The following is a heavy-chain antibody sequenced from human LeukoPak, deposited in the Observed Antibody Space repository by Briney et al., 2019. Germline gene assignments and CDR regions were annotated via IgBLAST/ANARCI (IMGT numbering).Heavy chain of an antibody. Sequence: GGSLRLSCAASGFTFSSYAMHWVRQAPGKGLEWVAVISYDGSSKYYADSVKGRFTISRDNSKNTLYLQMNSLRAEDTAVYYCARGYYDFWSGSMDVWGQGTTVTVSS. CDR2: ISYDGSSK. J-gene: IGHJ6*02. CDR3: ARGYYDFWSGSMDV. V-gene: IGHV3-30-3*01. CDR1: GFTFSSYA. D-gene: IGHD3-3*01.